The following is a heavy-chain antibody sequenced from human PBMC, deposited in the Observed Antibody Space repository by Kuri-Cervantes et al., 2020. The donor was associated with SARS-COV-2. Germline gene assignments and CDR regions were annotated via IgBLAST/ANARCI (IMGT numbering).Heavy chain of an antibody. CDR3: AREGAASNDAFDI. V-gene: IGHV3-23*01. CDR1: GFTFSSYA. CDR2: ISGSGGST. J-gene: IGHJ3*02. Sequence: GESLKISCAASGFTFSSYAMSWVRQAPGKGLEWVSAISGSGGSTYYADSVKGRFTISRDNSKNTLYLQMNSLRAEDTAVYYCAREGAASNDAFDIWGQGTMVTVSS. D-gene: IGHD3-16*01.